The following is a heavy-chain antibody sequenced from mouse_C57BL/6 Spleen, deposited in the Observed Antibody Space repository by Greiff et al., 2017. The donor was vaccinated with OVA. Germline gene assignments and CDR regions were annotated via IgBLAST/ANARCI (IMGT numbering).Heavy chain of an antibody. D-gene: IGHD3-2*02. V-gene: IGHV10-3*01. CDR2: IRSKSSNYAT. CDR1: GFTFNTYA. Sequence: EVQLVESGGGLVQPKGSLKLSCAASGFTFNTYAMHWVRQAPGKGLEWVARIRSKSSNYATYYADSVKDRFTISRDDSQSMLYLQMNNLKTEDTAMYYCVREQTAQATSYFDYWGQGTTLTVSS. J-gene: IGHJ2*01. CDR3: VREQTAQATSYFDY.